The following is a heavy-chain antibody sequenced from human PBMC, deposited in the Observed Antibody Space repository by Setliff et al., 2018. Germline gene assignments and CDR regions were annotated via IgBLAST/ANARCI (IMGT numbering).Heavy chain of an antibody. V-gene: IGHV4-59*05. Sequence: SETLSLTCTVSGDSINVYYWSWIRQPPGKGLEWIGSIYYSGTTYYNPSLKSPVTISIDTSKNQFSLDLTSVTAADAAVYYCARGRNVPARLFDTWGRGVRVTVSS. CDR2: IYYSGTT. CDR3: ARGRNVPARLFDT. J-gene: IGHJ4*02. D-gene: IGHD2-2*01. CDR1: GDSINVYY.